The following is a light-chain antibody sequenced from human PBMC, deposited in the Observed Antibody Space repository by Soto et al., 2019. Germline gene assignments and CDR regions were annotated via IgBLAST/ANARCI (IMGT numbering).Light chain of an antibody. CDR2: EVS. CDR3: SSYAGSNNLV. V-gene: IGLV2-8*01. J-gene: IGLJ7*01. CDR1: SSDVGGYTY. Sequence: QSALTQPPSASGSPGPSVTISCTGTSSDVGGYTYVSWYQQHPGKAPKLMIYEVSKRPSGVPDRFSGSKSGNTASRTVSGLQADDGADYYFSSYAGSNNLVFGGGTQLAVL.